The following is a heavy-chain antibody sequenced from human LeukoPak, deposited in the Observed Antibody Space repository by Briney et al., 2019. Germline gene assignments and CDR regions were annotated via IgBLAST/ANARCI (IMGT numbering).Heavy chain of an antibody. Sequence: PGGSLRLYCAASGFTFNSYSMNWVRQAPGKGLEWVSYISSSSNTIYYADSVKGRFTISRDNAKNSLYLQLNSLRAEDTAVYYCAPGYCTSTSCSHYFEHWGQGTLVTVSS. CDR2: ISSSSNTI. V-gene: IGHV3-48*01. D-gene: IGHD2-2*01. CDR3: APGYCTSTSCSHYFEH. J-gene: IGHJ4*02. CDR1: GFTFNSYS.